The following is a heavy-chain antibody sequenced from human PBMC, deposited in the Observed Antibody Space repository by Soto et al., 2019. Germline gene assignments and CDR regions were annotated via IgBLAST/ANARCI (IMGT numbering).Heavy chain of an antibody. Sequence: SETLSLTCTVSGGSISNYYWIWIRQPPGKGLDWSGYVHYSGRATYNPSLKSRVSISVDTSKNQFSLNMSSVTAADTAVYYCERISNDYGGNGAFDYWGQGTLVTVSS. CDR1: GGSISNYY. CDR2: VHYSGRA. CDR3: ERISNDYGGNGAFDY. D-gene: IGHD4-17*01. V-gene: IGHV4-59*01. J-gene: IGHJ4*02.